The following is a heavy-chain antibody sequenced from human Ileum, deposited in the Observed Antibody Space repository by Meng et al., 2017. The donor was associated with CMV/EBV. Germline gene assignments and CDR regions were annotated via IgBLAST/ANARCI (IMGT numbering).Heavy chain of an antibody. CDR3: ARVRYSSSRGYNWFDP. CDR2: INPNSGGT. CDR1: GYTFTGYY. D-gene: IGHD6-13*01. Sequence: ASVKVSCKASGYTFTGYYMHWVRQAPGQGLEWMGWINPNSGGTNYAQKFQGRVTMTRDTSISTAYMELSRLRSDDTAVYYCARVRYSSSRGYNWFDPWGQGTLVTVSS. V-gene: IGHV1-2*02. J-gene: IGHJ5*02.